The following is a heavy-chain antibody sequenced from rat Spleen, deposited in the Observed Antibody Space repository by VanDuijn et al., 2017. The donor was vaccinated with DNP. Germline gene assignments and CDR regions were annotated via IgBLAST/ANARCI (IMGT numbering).Heavy chain of an antibody. Sequence: EVQLMESGGDLVQPGGSLKLSCAASGFTFSDYYMAWVRQAPTKGLEWVAYISYNGGSTYYGDSVKGRFTISRDNAKSTLYLQMNSLRSEDMATYYCVRWNSGHFDYWGQGVMVTVSS. CDR3: VRWNSGHFDY. D-gene: IGHD4-3*01. CDR1: GFTFSDYY. V-gene: IGHV5-22*01. CDR2: ISYNGGST. J-gene: IGHJ2*01.